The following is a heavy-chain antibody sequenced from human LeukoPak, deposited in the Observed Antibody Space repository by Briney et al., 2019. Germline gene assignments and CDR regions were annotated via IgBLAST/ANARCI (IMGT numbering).Heavy chain of an antibody. D-gene: IGHD2-21*01. CDR3: ARDHMVATDY. CDR2: ISSSGSTI. V-gene: IGHV3-11*01. Sequence: GGSLRLSCAASGFTFSDYYMSWIRQAPGKGLEWVSYISSSGSTIYYADSVKGRFTISRDNSKNTLYVQMNSLRADDTAVYYCARDHMVATDYWGQGTLVTVSS. J-gene: IGHJ4*02. CDR1: GFTFSDYY.